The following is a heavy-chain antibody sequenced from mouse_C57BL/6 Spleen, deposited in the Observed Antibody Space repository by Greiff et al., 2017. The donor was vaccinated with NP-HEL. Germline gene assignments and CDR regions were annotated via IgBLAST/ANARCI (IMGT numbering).Heavy chain of an antibody. V-gene: IGHV2-3*01. CDR3: AKGCNYYGSSLFAY. CDR1: GFSLTSYG. D-gene: IGHD1-1*01. CDR2: IWGDGGT. J-gene: IGHJ3*01. Sequence: VQLQESGPGLVAPSQSLSITCTVSGFSLTSYGVSWVRQPPGQGLEWLGVIWGDGGTNYHSALISRLGISKDNSKTQVSLKLNSQQTDDTATYDGAKGCNYYGSSLFAYWGQGTLVTVSA.